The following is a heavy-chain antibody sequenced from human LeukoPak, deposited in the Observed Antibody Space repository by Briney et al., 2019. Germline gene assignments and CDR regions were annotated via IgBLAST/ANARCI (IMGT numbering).Heavy chain of an antibody. CDR3: GRRTCYYGSCSDYGCWFDP. CDR1: AGSFNGYY. Sequence: PSETLSLACPVDAGSFNGYYWTCIRHPPREGLEWIGSIYSSGNTYYNPSFRSPLTISVDTSKNQFSLKLSSVRAADTAVYYCGRRTCYYGSCSDYGCWFDPWGQGTLVTVS. CDR2: IYSSGNT. D-gene: IGHD3-10*01. V-gene: IGHV4-39*01. J-gene: IGHJ5*02.